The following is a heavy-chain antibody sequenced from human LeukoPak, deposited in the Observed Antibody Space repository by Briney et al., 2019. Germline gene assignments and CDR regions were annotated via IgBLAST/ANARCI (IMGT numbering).Heavy chain of an antibody. CDR1: GGSMRSYF. J-gene: IGHJ4*02. D-gene: IGHD6-13*01. Sequence: PSETLSLTCTVSGGSMRSYFWSWIRQPAGKGLEWIGRIYSSGNTNYNPSLKSRVTMSVDTSKNQFSLKLTSVTAADTAFCYCAREGQYSVRWYYFDYWGQGILVTVSS. CDR3: AREGQYSVRWYYFDY. CDR2: IYSSGNT. V-gene: IGHV4-4*07.